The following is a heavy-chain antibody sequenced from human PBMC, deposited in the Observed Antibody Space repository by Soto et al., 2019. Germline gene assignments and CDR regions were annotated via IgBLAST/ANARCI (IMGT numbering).Heavy chain of an antibody. CDR1: ESDFIGGS. CDR3: ARVRSGHSSYHDGTDA. CDR2: ISSSSSYI. V-gene: IGHV3-21*01. Sequence: LRLCGASAESDFIGGSMNFNRQTPGKGLEWVSSISSSSSYIYYADSVKGRFTISRDNAKNSLYLQMNSLRAEDTAVYYCARVRSGHSSYHDGTDAWGQGTTVTVSS. D-gene: IGHD3-22*01. J-gene: IGHJ6*02.